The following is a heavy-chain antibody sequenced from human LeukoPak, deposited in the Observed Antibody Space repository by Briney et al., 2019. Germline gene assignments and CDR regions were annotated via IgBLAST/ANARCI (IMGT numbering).Heavy chain of an antibody. D-gene: IGHD6-19*01. CDR3: ARDHEGSSGWYTGAD. Sequence: PGGSLILSCAASGFIFGTYGMHWVRQAPGKGLEWVAVILHDGTNKYYADSVKDRFTISRDNSKNTVYLQINSLRAEDTAVYYCARDHEGSSGWYTGADWGQGTLVIVSS. J-gene: IGHJ4*02. CDR2: ILHDGTNK. V-gene: IGHV3-33*01. CDR1: GFIFGTYG.